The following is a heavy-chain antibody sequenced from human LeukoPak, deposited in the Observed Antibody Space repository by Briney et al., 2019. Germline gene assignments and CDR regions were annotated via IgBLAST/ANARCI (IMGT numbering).Heavy chain of an antibody. CDR3: ARVNWICDY. J-gene: IGHJ4*02. CDR2: IYRSGST. Sequence: PSETLSLTCAVSGYSISNGYHWGWIRQPPGKGLEWIGSIYRSGSTYHNPSLKSRVTISVDTSKNHFSLRLSSVTAADTAVYYCARVNWICDYWGQGTLVTVSS. CDR1: GYSISNGYH. D-gene: IGHD1-20*01. V-gene: IGHV4-38-2*01.